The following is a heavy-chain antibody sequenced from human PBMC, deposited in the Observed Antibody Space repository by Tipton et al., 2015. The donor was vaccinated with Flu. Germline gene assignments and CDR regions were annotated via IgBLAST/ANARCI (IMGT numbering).Heavy chain of an antibody. J-gene: IGHJ6*02. CDR1: GYTFTGYY. V-gene: IGHV1-2*02. CDR2: INPNSGGK. D-gene: IGHD4-11*01. CDR3: ASMTTVSRGDDYGMVV. Sequence: QVQLVQSGAEVKKPGASVKVSCKASGYTFTGYYMHWVRQAPGQGLERMGWINPNSGGKNYAQKFQGRVTMTRDTYISTAYMQQSRLRSDDTAVYYCASMTTVSRGDDYGMVVWGQGSPVTVAS.